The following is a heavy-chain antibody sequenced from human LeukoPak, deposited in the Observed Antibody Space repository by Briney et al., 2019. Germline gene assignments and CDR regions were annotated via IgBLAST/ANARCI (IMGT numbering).Heavy chain of an antibody. D-gene: IGHD2/OR15-2a*01. V-gene: IGHV4-34*01. Sequence: SETLSLTCAVYGGSFSGYYWSWIRQPPGKGLEWIGEVHLSGRTHYNPSLESRVTMSVDMSENHISLKLTSVTAADTAVYYCAREGGFYRPLDYSGQGTLVIVSS. CDR1: GGSFSGYY. CDR3: AREGGFYRPLDY. J-gene: IGHJ4*02. CDR2: VHLSGRT.